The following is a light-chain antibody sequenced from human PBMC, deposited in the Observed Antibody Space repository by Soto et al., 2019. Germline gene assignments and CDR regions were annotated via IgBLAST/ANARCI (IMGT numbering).Light chain of an antibody. J-gene: IGLJ2*01. V-gene: IGLV5-39*01. CDR1: SGINAGTER. CDR3: AIWHSSTLV. Sequence: QAVVTQPTSLSAAPGASARFTGTLRSGINAGTERMYWYHQKPGSPPRYLLRYRSDSDNQQGSGVPSRFSGSNEASTNAGLLLISGLQSEDEADYYCAIWHSSTLVFGGGTKLTVL. CDR2: YRSDSDN.